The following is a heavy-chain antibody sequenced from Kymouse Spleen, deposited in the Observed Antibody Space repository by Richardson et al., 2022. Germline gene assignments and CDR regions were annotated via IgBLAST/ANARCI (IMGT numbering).Heavy chain of an antibody. D-gene: IGHD2-15*01. V-gene: IGHV3-33*01. CDR1: GFTFSSYG. CDR3: ARDQGGPLGYCSGGSCYHYFDY. Sequence: QVQLVESGGGVVQPGRSLRLSCAASGFTFSSYGMHWVRQAPGKGLEWVAVIWYDGSNKYYADSVKGRFTISRDNSKNTLYLQMNSLRAEDTAVYYCARDQGGPLGYCSGGSCYHYFDYWGQGTLVTVSS. CDR2: IWYDGSNK. J-gene: IGHJ4*02.